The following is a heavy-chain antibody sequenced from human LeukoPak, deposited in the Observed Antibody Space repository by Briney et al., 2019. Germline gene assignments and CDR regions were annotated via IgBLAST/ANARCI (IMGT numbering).Heavy chain of an antibody. CDR1: GGSFSGYY. CDR3: ARGGGFQDIVVVPAAAYYFDY. Sequence: SETLSLTCAVYGGSFSGYYWNWIRQPPGKGLEWIGEINHSGSTNYNPSLKSRVTISVDTSKNQFSLKLSSVTAADTAVYYCARGGGFQDIVVVPAAAYYFDYWGQGTLVTVSS. J-gene: IGHJ4*02. V-gene: IGHV4-34*01. D-gene: IGHD2-2*01. CDR2: INHSGST.